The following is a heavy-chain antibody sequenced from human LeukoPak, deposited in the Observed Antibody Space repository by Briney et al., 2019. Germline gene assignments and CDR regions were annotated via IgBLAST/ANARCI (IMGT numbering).Heavy chain of an antibody. CDR3: AKLIEMATKLYYFDY. CDR2: ISGSGGST. D-gene: IGHD5-24*01. V-gene: IGHV3-23*01. Sequence: PGGSLRLPCAASGFTFSSYAMSWVRQAPGKGLEWVSAISGSGGSTYYADSVKGRFTISRDTSKNTLYLQMHSLRAEDTAVYYWAKLIEMATKLYYFDYWGQGTLVTVSS. J-gene: IGHJ4*02. CDR1: GFTFSSYA.